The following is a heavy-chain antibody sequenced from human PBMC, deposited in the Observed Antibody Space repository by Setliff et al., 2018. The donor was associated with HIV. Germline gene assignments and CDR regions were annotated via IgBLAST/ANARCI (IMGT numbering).Heavy chain of an antibody. J-gene: IGHJ2*01. Sequence: GGSLRLSCAASGFTFDDYAMHWVRQVPGKGLEWLSGISWNSGSIDYADSVKGRFTISRDNAKNSLYLQMNSLRAEDTAVYYCARLREGYFDLWGRGTLVTVSS. CDR2: ISWNSGSI. D-gene: IGHD4-17*01. CDR3: ARLREGYFDL. V-gene: IGHV3-9*01. CDR1: GFTFDDYA.